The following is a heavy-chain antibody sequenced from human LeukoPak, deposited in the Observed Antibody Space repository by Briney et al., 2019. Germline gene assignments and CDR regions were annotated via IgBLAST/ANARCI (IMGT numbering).Heavy chain of an antibody. D-gene: IGHD3-22*01. J-gene: IGHJ4*02. V-gene: IGHV3-7*03. Sequence: GGSLRLSCAASGFTFSSYWISWVRQAPGKGLEWVANIKQDGSEKYYVDSVKGRFTISRDNAKNSLYLQMNSLRAEDTAVYYCARVLYDSSGFYSGAFDYWGQGTLVTVSS. CDR3: ARVLYDSSGFYSGAFDY. CDR1: GFTFSSYW. CDR2: IKQDGSEK.